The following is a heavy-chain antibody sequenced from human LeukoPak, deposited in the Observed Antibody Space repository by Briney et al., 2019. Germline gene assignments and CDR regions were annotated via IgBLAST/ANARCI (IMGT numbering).Heavy chain of an antibody. J-gene: IGHJ4*02. D-gene: IGHD3-10*01. CDR2: ITSSGSTM. CDR1: GFTFSSYE. CDR3: ARDFLGESGAGGC. V-gene: IGHV3-48*03. Sequence: PGGSLRLSCAASGFTFSSYEMHWVRQAPGKGLEWVSYITSSGSTMYYADSVKGRFTISRDNAKNSLYLQMSSLRAEDTAVYYCARDFLGESGAGGCWGQGTLVTVSS.